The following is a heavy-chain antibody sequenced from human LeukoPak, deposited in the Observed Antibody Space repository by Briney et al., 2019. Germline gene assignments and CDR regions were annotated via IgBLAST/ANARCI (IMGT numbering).Heavy chain of an antibody. CDR2: IIPILGIA. V-gene: IGHV1-69*04. J-gene: IGHJ4*02. D-gene: IGHD2-15*01. CDR3: ARAIRYCSGGSCYRGPTSLFDY. CDR1: GGTFSSYA. Sequence: ASVKVSCKASGGTFSSYAISWVRQAPGQGLEWMGRIIPILGIANYAQKFQGRVTITADKSTSTAYMELSSLRSEDTAVYYCARAIRYCSGGSCYRGPTSLFDYWGQGTLVTVSP.